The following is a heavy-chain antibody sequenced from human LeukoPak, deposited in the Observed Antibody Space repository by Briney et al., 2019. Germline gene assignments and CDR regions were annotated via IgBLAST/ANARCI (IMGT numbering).Heavy chain of an antibody. CDR3: TRDPRHFDS. CDR1: GFTFNRYN. Sequence: GGSLRLSCAASGFTFNRYNMNWVRRAPGKGLEWVSSISTSSSYIYYADSVRGRFTISRDNAKNSLYLQMNSLRAEDTAVYYCTRDPRHFDSCGQGTLVTVSS. D-gene: IGHD6-6*01. J-gene: IGHJ5*01. V-gene: IGHV3-21*01. CDR2: ISTSSSYI.